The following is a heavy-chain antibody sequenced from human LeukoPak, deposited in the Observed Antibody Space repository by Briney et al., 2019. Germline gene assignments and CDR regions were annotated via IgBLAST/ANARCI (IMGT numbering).Heavy chain of an antibody. CDR2: IYISGTI. CDR1: GGSLSSTDYY. J-gene: IGHJ4*02. Sequence: SQTLSLTCSVSGGSLSSTDYYWSWVRQPAGKGLEWIGRIYISGTIDYNPSLKSPATISLDTSKNQFSLKLNSVTAADTAVYYCTRTSITMMGYYFDYWGQGTLVTVSS. V-gene: IGHV4-61*02. CDR3: TRTSITMMGYYFDY. D-gene: IGHD3-22*01.